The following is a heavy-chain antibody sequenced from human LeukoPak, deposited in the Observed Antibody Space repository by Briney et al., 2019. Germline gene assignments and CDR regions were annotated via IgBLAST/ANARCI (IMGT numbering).Heavy chain of an antibody. V-gene: IGHV3-30*18. CDR2: ISYDGSNK. CDR1: GFTFSSYG. Sequence: GRSLRLSCAASGFTFSSYGMHWVRQAPGKGLEWVAVISYDGSNKYYADSVKGRFTISRDNSKNTLYLQMNSLRAEDTAVYYCAKEGAAGLGDYWGQGTLVTVSS. J-gene: IGHJ4*02. CDR3: AKEGAAGLGDY. D-gene: IGHD6-13*01.